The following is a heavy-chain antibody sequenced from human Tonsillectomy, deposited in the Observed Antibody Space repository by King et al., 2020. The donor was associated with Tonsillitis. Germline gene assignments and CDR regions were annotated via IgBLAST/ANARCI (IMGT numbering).Heavy chain of an antibody. Sequence: VQLQESGPGLVKPSETLSLTCTVSGGSISSSSYYWGWIRQPPGKGLEWIGSIYYSGSTYYNPSLKSRVTISVDTSKKQFSLKLSSVTAADTAVYYCASGRGVGELSLYYFDFWGQGTLVTVSS. D-gene: IGHD3-16*02. J-gene: IGHJ4*02. CDR3: ASGRGVGELSLYYFDF. CDR1: GGSISSSSYY. V-gene: IGHV4-39*07. CDR2: IYYSGST.